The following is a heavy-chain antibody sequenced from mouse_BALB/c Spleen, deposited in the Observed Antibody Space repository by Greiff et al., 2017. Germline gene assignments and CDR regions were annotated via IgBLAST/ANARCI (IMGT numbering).Heavy chain of an antibody. V-gene: IGHV5-17*02. CDR3: ARATYDNMDY. Sequence: EVQLVESGGSLVQPGGSRTLSCAASGFTFSSFGMHWVRQAPEKGLEWVAYISSGSSTIYYADTVKGRFTISRDNPKNTLFLQMTSLRSEDTAMYYCARATYDNMDYWGQGTSVTVSS. J-gene: IGHJ4*01. D-gene: IGHD2-12*01. CDR2: ISSGSSTI. CDR1: GFTFSSFG.